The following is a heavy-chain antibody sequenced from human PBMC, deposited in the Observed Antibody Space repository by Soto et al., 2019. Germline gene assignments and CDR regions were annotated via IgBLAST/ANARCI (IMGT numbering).Heavy chain of an antibody. D-gene: IGHD1-1*01. CDR3: ASWHEREHAYDV. CDR1: GLTVSGTKY. CDR2: LYDVFGS. Sequence: DVQLVESGGGLIQPGESLRLSCAAFGLTVSGTKYVAWVRPAPGKGQECASALYDVFGSFYADSVKGRFTTSSDRSKRTVYLQMNDLRPDDTEVYYCASWHEREHAYDVWGQGTPVIVSS. J-gene: IGHJ3*01. V-gene: IGHV3-53*01.